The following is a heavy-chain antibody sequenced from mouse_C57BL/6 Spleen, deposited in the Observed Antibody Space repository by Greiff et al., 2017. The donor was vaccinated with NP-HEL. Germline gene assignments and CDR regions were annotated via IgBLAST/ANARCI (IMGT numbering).Heavy chain of an antibody. CDR2: INPGSGGT. CDR3: ARAHYGGAMDY. V-gene: IGHV1-54*01. CDR1: GYAFTNYL. D-gene: IGHD1-1*02. J-gene: IGHJ4*01. Sequence: VQLQQSGAELVRPGTSVKVSCKASGYAFTNYLIEWVKQRPGQGLEWIGVINPGSGGTNYTEKFKGKATLTADKSSSTAYMQLSSLTSEDSAVYFCARAHYGGAMDYWGQGTLVTVSS.